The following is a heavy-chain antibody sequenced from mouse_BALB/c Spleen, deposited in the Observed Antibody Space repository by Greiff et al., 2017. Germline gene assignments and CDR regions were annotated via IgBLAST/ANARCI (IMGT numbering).Heavy chain of an antibody. V-gene: IGHV14-4*02. CDR1: GFNIKDYY. J-gene: IGHJ3*01. CDR3: LGYGNPWFAY. CDR2: IDPENGDT. Sequence: VQLQQSGAELVRSGASVKLSCTASGFNIKDYYMHWVKQRPEQGLEWIGWIDPENGDTEYAPKFQGKATMTADTSSNTAYLQLSSLTSEDTAVYYCLGYGNPWFAYWGQGTLVTVSA. D-gene: IGHD2-10*02.